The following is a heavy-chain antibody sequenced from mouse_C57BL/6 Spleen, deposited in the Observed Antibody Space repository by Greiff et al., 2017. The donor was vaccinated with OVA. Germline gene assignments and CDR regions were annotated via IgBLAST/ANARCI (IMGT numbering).Heavy chain of an antibody. CDR2: IYPGDGDT. Sequence: VMLVESGPELVKPGASVKISCKASGYAFSSSLMNWVKQRPGKGLEWIGRIYPGDGDTNYNGKFKGKATLTADKSSSTAYMQLSSLTSEDSAVYFCARERELAWFAYWGQGTLVTVSA. D-gene: IGHD4-1*01. CDR3: ARERELAWFAY. J-gene: IGHJ3*01. CDR1: GYAFSSSL. V-gene: IGHV1-82*01.